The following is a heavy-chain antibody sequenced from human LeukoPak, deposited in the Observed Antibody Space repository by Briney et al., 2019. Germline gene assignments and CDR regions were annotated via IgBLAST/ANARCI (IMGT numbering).Heavy chain of an antibody. J-gene: IGHJ4*02. V-gene: IGHV4-39*01. D-gene: IGHD5-24*01. CDR2: IYYSGIT. Sequence: SETLSLTCTVSGGSISSNSSYWGWIRQPPGKGLEWIGSIYYSGITYYNPSLKSRVTITVDTSKNQFSLKLSSVTAADTAVYYWARQIRDGSDDYWGQGTLVTVSS. CDR1: GGSISSNSSY. CDR3: ARQIRDGSDDY.